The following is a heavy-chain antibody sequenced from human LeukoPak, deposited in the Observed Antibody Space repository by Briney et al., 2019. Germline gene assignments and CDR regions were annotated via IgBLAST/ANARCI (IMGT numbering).Heavy chain of an antibody. CDR2: ISSSSGII. CDR1: GFTFSNYS. CDR3: TGDPRLTDY. V-gene: IGHV3-48*02. J-gene: IGHJ4*02. Sequence: GGSLRLSCAASGFTFSNYSMNWVRQAPGKGLEWVSYISSSSGIINYADSVKGRFTISRDNAKNSLYLQMNSLRDDDTAVYYCTGDPRLTDYWGQGTLVTVSS.